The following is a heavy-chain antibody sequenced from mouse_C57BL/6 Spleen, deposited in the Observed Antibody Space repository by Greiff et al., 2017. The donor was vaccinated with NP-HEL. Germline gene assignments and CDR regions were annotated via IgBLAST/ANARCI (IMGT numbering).Heavy chain of an antibody. J-gene: IGHJ2*01. CDR2: IDPSDSYT. V-gene: IGHV1-50*01. CDR1: GYTFTSYW. Sequence: QVQLQQPGAELVKPGASVKLSCKASGYTFTSYWMQWVKQRPGQGLEWIGEIDPSDSYTNYNQKFKGKATLTVDTSSSTAYMQLISLTSEDSAVSYCARRGSSGYGYWGQGTTLTVSS. CDR3: ARRGSSGYGY. D-gene: IGHD3-2*02.